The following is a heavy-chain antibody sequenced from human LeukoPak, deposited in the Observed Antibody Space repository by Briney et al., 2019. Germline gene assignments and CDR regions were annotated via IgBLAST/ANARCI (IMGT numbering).Heavy chain of an antibody. CDR1: GFTFSNYW. Sequence: GGSLRLSCVASGFTFSNYWMHWVGQAPGKGLVWVSRITSDGSSTSYADSVKGRFTISRDNAKNTLYLHMNSLRAEDTAVYYCTRDEAVGAPFDYWGQGTLVTVSS. CDR2: ITSDGSST. J-gene: IGHJ4*02. D-gene: IGHD1-26*01. CDR3: TRDEAVGAPFDY. V-gene: IGHV3-74*01.